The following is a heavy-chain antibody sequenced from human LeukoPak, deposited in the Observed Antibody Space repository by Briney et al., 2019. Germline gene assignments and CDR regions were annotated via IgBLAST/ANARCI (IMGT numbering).Heavy chain of an antibody. Sequence: GGSLRLSCAASGFTVSNNYMSWVRQAPGKGLEWVSIIYSGASTYYADSVKGRLIMSRDNSKNTVYLQMNSLRAEDTAVYYCARDTDTAMDVWGQGTTVTVSS. CDR3: ARDTDTAMDV. J-gene: IGHJ6*02. CDR2: IYSGAST. V-gene: IGHV3-53*01. CDR1: GFTVSNNY.